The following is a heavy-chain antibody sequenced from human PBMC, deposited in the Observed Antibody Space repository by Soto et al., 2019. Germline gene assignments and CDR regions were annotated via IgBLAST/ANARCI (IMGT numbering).Heavy chain of an antibody. Sequence: ASVKVSCKASGYTFTSYGMSWVRQAPGQGLEWMGWISAYNGNTNYAQKLQGRVTMTTDTSTSTAYMELRSRRSDDTAVYYCARAVRLGMPGYYFDYWGQGTLVTVSS. V-gene: IGHV1-18*04. CDR2: ISAYNGNT. D-gene: IGHD7-27*01. CDR3: ARAVRLGMPGYYFDY. J-gene: IGHJ4*02. CDR1: GYTFTSYG.